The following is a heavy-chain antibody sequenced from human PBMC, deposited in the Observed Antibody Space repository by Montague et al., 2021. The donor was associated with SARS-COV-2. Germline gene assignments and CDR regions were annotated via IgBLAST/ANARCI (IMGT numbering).Heavy chain of an antibody. J-gene: IGHJ4*02. D-gene: IGHD5-18*01. CDR2: IYYSGST. V-gene: IGHV4-31*11. CDR1: GGSFSGYY. CDR3: ARARIQLWAVKEFDY. Sequence: TLSLTCAVYGGSFSGYYWSWIRQHPGRGLEWIGYIYYSGSTYYNPSLKSRVTISVNTSKNQFSLKLSSVTAADTAVYYCARARIQLWAVKEFDYWGQGTLVTVSS.